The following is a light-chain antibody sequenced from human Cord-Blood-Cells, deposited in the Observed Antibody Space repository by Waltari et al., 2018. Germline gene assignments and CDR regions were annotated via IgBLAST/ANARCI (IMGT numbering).Light chain of an antibody. CDR2: AAA. J-gene: IGKJ1*01. CDR3: QQSYSTPWT. Sequence: DIQMTQSPSYLSASVGDRVTITCRASQSISNYLNWYQQKPGNAPKHLIYAAASLQSGVPSRFSGSGSGTDFTLTISSLQPEDFATYYCQQSYSTPWTFGQGTKVEIK. CDR1: QSISNY. V-gene: IGKV1-39*01.